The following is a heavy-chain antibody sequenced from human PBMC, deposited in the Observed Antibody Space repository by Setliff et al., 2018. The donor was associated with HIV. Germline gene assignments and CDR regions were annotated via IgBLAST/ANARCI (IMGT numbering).Heavy chain of an antibody. J-gene: IGHJ6*02. D-gene: IGHD3-3*01. CDR3: EGNRGYYSSYDYYGMDV. CDR1: GYAFTSQF. V-gene: IGHV1-46*01. CDR2: ISPSGDRT. Sequence: ASVKVSCKASGYAFTSQFMHWVRQAPGQGLEWMGIISPSGDRTTYSQRFRGRVTTTSDRSVRTAYMELSSLRSEDMVVYSCEGNRGYYSSYDYYGMDVWGQGTTVTVSS.